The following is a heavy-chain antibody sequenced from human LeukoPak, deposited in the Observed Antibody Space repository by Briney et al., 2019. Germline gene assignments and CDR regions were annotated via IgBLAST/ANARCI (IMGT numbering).Heavy chain of an antibody. D-gene: IGHD3-10*01. CDR2: ISYDGSNK. Sequence: GGSLRLSCAASGFTFSSYAMHWVRQAPGKGLEWVAVISYDGSNKYYADSVKGRFTISRDNSKNTLYLQMNSLRAEDTAVYYCARSMVRGALVSYGMDVWGQGTTVTVSS. CDR1: GFTFSSYA. V-gene: IGHV3-30*04. J-gene: IGHJ6*02. CDR3: ARSMVRGALVSYGMDV.